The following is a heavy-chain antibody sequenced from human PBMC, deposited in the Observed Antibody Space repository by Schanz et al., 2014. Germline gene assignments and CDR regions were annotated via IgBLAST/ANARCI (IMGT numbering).Heavy chain of an antibody. CDR2: ISVYHGHT. V-gene: IGHV1-18*01. Sequence: QVQLVQSGGEVKKPGASATVSCKASGYTFNNHGISWVRQAPGQELEWMGWISVYHGHTNYAEKVHGRVTMTTDTSTSTAYMELRSLISDDTAVYYCVRDAGWAFGDYHGMDVWGQGTSVTVSS. J-gene: IGHJ6*02. CDR3: VRDAGWAFGDYHGMDV. CDR1: GYTFNNHG. D-gene: IGHD3-10*01.